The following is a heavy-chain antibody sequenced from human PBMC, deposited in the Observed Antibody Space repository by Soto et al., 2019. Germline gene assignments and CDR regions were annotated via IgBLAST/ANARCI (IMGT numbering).Heavy chain of an antibody. CDR2: IIPIFGTA. CDR1: GGTFSSYA. V-gene: IGHV1-69*13. Sequence: SVKVSCKASGGTFSSYAISWVRQAPGQGLEWMGGIIPIFGTANYAQKFQGRVTITADESTSTAYMELSSLRSEDTAVYYCASREDLDTAMGPNRFYYYGMDVWGQGTTVTVSS. D-gene: IGHD5-18*01. CDR3: ASREDLDTAMGPNRFYYYGMDV. J-gene: IGHJ6*02.